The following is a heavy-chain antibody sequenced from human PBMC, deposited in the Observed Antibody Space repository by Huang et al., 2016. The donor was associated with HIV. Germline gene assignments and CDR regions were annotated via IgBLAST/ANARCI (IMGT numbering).Heavy chain of an antibody. V-gene: IGHV3-74*01. J-gene: IGHJ4*02. CDR2: SKSDGSST. CDR3: ARGSRQGKYYYGSGTAY. Sequence: EVQLVESGGGLVQPGGSLRLSCAASGFTFSSYWMHWVRQVPGKGLWLSSHSKSDGSSTVYADSVKVRFTISRDNAKNTLYLQMNSLRAEDTAVYYCARGSRQGKYYYGSGTAYWGQGTLVTVSS. CDR1: GFTFSSYW. D-gene: IGHD3-10*01.